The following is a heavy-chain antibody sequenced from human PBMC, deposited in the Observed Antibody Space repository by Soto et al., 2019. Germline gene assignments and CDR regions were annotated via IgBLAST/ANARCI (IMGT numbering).Heavy chain of an antibody. D-gene: IGHD3-22*01. V-gene: IGHV3-33*01. CDR2: IWYDGSNK. J-gene: IGHJ3*02. Sequence: GGSLRLSCAASGFTFSSYGMHWVRQAPGKGLEWVAVIWYDGSNKYYADSVKGRFTISRDNSKNTLYLQMNSLRAEDTAVYYCAREGVKKPDAFDIWGQGTMVTVSS. CDR3: AREGVKKPDAFDI. CDR1: GFTFSSYG.